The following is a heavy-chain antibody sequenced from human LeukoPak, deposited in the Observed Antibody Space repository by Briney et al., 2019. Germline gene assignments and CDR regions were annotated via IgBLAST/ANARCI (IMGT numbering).Heavy chain of an antibody. CDR2: IIPMLGTA. J-gene: IGHJ3*02. CDR1: GGTFRTYA. V-gene: IGHV1-69*11. D-gene: IGHD3-22*01. Sequence: ASVKVSCKACGGTFRTYAITWVRQAPGQGLEWMGRIIPMLGTANYAQKFQGRVTITTDESTSTAYMELGSLRSEDTAMYYCARQYYYDSSGYYVGGAFDIWGQGTMVTVSS. CDR3: ARQYYYDSSGYYVGGAFDI.